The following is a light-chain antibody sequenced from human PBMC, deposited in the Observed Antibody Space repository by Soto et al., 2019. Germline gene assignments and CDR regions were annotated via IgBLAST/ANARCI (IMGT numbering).Light chain of an antibody. Sequence: ALTQAPSASGSPGQSVTISCTGTSTDVGGYNSVSWFQHHPGKAPKLMIYEVSKRPSGVPDRFSGSKSGNTASLTVSGLQAEDEADYYCSSYGGSNNLIFGGGTKVTVL. CDR1: STDVGGYNS. CDR3: SSYGGSNNLI. CDR2: EVS. J-gene: IGLJ2*01. V-gene: IGLV2-8*01.